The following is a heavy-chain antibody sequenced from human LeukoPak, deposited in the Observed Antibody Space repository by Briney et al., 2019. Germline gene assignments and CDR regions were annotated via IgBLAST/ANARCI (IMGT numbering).Heavy chain of an antibody. CDR2: IGFAGDT. J-gene: IGHJ4*02. V-gene: IGHV3-13*04. CDR1: GFTFSSYD. D-gene: IGHD3-9*01. CDR3: ARGNILTGYEY. Sequence: PGGSLRLSCAASGFTFSSYDMHWVRQSTGKGLEWVSAIGFAGDTYYVGSVKGRFTISRENAKNSLYLQMNYLRAGDTAVYYCARGNILTGYEYWGQGILVTVSS.